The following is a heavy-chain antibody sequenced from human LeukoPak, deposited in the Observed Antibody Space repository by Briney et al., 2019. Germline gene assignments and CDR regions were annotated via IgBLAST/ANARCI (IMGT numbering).Heavy chain of an antibody. J-gene: IGHJ4*02. V-gene: IGHV4-34*01. CDR3: ARRRITMIVVVIAFSGYFDY. Sequence: SETLSLTCAVYGESFSGYYWSWIRQPPGKGLEWIGEINHSGSTNYNPSLKSRVTISVDTSKNQFSLKLSSVTAADTAVYYCARRRITMIVVVIAFSGYFDYWGQGTLVTVSS. D-gene: IGHD3-22*01. CDR1: GESFSGYY. CDR2: INHSGST.